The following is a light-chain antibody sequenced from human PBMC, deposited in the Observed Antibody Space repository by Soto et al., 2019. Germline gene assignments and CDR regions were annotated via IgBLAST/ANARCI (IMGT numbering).Light chain of an antibody. CDR2: GAS. CDR3: PQYGSSPQA. J-gene: IGKJ3*01. CDR1: QSVTRSF. V-gene: IGKV3-20*01. Sequence: EIVLTQSPGTLSLSPGERVTLSCRASQSVTRSFLAWYQQKPGQAPRLLINGASSRATGIPDRFSGSGSGTDFTLTISRLEPEDFAVYYCPQYGSSPQAFGPGTKVDIK.